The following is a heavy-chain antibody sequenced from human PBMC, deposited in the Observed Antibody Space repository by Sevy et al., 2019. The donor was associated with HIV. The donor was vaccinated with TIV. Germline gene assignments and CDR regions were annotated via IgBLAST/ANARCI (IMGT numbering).Heavy chain of an antibody. CDR2: TSYDGSHK. Sequence: GGSLRLSCTVSGFIFSNFAMHWVRQAPGKGLEWVAVTSYDGSHKYYADSVKGRFTVSRDNSRNILSLEMSSLRRDDTAVYYRARGENDDEFFQYWGQGTLVTVSS. CDR3: ARGENDDEFFQY. D-gene: IGHD1-26*01. V-gene: IGHV3-30*04. CDR1: GFIFSNFA. J-gene: IGHJ1*01.